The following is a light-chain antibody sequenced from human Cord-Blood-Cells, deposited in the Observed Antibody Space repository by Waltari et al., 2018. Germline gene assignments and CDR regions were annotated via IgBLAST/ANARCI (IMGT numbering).Light chain of an antibody. CDR2: DVS. CDR3: SSSTSSSTLV. Sequence: QSALTQPASVSVSPGQSITISCTGTSRDVGGYNNAAWDHPHPGKAPKLMIYDVSKRPSGLSNHFSGSKSGTTASLTISGLQAEDEADYYCSSSTSSSTLVFGGGTKLTVL. V-gene: IGLV2-14*01. CDR1: SRDVGGYNN. J-gene: IGLJ3*02.